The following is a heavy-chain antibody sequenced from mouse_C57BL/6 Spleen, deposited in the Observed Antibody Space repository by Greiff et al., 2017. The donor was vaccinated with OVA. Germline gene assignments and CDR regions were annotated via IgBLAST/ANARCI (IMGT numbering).Heavy chain of an antibody. Sequence: EVQLQQSGPVLVQPGASVKMSCQASGYTFTDYYMNWVKQCHGKSLEWIGVINPYTGGPIYNQKFQCKAKLTVDKSSSTAYMELNILTSEDSAVYYCARLLRRYFDYWGQGTTLTVSS. V-gene: IGHV1-19*01. D-gene: IGHD1-1*01. CDR2: INPYTGGP. CDR1: GYTFTDYY. CDR3: ARLLRRYFDY. J-gene: IGHJ2*01.